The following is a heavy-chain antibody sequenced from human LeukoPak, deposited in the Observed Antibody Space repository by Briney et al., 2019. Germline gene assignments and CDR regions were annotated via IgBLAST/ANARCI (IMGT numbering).Heavy chain of an antibody. CDR3: ARDYYDSSGYGYFDY. D-gene: IGHD3-22*01. V-gene: IGHV1-2*02. J-gene: IGHJ4*02. Sequence: GAPVKVSCKASGYTFTGYYMHWVRQAPGQGLEWMGWINPNSGGTNYAQKFQGRVTMTRDTSISTAYMELSRLRSDDTAVYYCARDYYDSSGYGYFDYWGQGTLVTVSS. CDR1: GYTFTGYY. CDR2: INPNSGGT.